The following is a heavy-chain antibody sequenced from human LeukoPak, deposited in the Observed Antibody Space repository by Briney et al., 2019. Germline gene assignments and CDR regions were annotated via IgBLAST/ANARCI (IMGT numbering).Heavy chain of an antibody. V-gene: IGHV3-74*01. Sequence: GGSLRLSCAASGFSFSSNWMHWVRQAPGKGLVWVSRISIDGGDTVYADSVKGRFTVSRDNAKDTLYLQMNSLRVEDTAVYYCARGHYYAAGSFDYWGQGTLVTVSS. CDR2: ISIDGGDT. D-gene: IGHD3-10*01. CDR1: GFSFSSNW. CDR3: ARGHYYAAGSFDY. J-gene: IGHJ4*02.